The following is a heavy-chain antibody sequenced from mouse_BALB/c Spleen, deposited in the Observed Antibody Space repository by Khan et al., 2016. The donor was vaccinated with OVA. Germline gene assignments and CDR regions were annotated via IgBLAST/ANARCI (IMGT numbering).Heavy chain of an antibody. CDR2: ISYSGGT. Sequence: VQLQQSGPGLVKPSQSLSLTCTVTGYSITSGYAWNWIRQFPGNKLEWMGYISYSGGTCYNPSHKSLISINRDTSNNQFFQQLNSVTTEDTATYYCARGNYYGYYFDYWGQGTPLTVSS. CDR3: ARGNYYGYYFDY. V-gene: IGHV3-2*02. D-gene: IGHD1-1*01. J-gene: IGHJ2*01. CDR1: GYSITSGYA.